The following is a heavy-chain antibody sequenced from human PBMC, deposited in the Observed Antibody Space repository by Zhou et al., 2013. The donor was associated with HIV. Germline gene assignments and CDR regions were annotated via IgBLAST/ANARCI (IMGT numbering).Heavy chain of an antibody. V-gene: IGHV1-18*01. D-gene: IGHD3-16*01. Sequence: QVRLVQSGGDVKKPGASVKVSCKASGYTFNKYAITWVRQAPGQGLEWMGWISPYNGNTNYVKKFKDRFTMTADTSTNTAYMELRSLRSDDTASYYCARFELMVTFGGVTPNSYHFDNWGQGNPGHRL. J-gene: IGHJ4*02. CDR3: ARFELMVTFGGVTPNSYHFDN. CDR2: ISPYNGNT. CDR1: GYTFNKYA.